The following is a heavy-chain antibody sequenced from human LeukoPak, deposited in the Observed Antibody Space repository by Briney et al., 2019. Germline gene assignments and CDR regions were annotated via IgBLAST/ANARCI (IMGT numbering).Heavy chain of an antibody. J-gene: IGHJ3*02. CDR2: ISSSASTI. Sequence: GGSLRLSCAASGFTLSNAWMNWVRQAPGKGLEWVSYISSSASTIYYADSVKGRFTISRDNAKNSLYLQMNSLRAEDTAVYYCARDVDAFDIWGQGTMVTVSS. CDR1: GFTLSNAW. V-gene: IGHV3-48*04. CDR3: ARDVDAFDI.